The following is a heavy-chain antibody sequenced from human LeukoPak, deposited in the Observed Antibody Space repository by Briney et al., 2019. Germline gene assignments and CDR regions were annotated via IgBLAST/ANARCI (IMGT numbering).Heavy chain of an antibody. D-gene: IGHD5-24*01. V-gene: IGHV4-59*11. J-gene: IGHJ6*03. Sequence: PAETLSLTCTVSGGSISSHYWSWIRQPPGKGLEWIGYIYYSGGTNYNPSLKSRVTISVDTSKNQFSLKLSSVTAADTAVYYCARLEIEMATIITPHYYYMDVWGKGTTVTVSS. CDR3: ARLEIEMATIITPHYYYMDV. CDR2: IYYSGGT. CDR1: GGSISSHY.